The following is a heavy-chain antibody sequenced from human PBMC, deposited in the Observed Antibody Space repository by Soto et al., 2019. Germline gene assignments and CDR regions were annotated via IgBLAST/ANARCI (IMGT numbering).Heavy chain of an antibody. CDR2: IIPIFGTA. J-gene: IGHJ6*02. D-gene: IGHD3-10*01. V-gene: IGHV1-69*01. CDR1: GGTFSSYA. CDR3: ARERVSNYGSGRDYYYGMDV. Sequence: QVQLVQSGAEVKKPGSSVKVSCKASGGTFSSYAISWVRQAPGQGLEWMGGIIPIFGTANYAQKFQGRVTSTADESTSTAYMELSSLRSEDTAVYYCARERVSNYGSGRDYYYGMDVWGQGTTVTVSS.